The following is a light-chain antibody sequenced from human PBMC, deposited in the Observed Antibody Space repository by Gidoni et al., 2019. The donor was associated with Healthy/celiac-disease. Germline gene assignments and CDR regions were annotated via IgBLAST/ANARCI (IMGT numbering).Light chain of an antibody. J-gene: IGLJ3*02. Sequence: QSVLTQPPSASGTPGQRVTISCSGSSSNIGSNYVYWYQQLPGTGPKLLIYRNNQRPLGVPDRFSGSKSGTSASLAISGLRSEDEADYYCAAWDDSLSGPGVFGGGTKLTVL. V-gene: IGLV1-47*01. CDR3: AAWDDSLSGPGV. CDR2: RNN. CDR1: SSNIGSNY.